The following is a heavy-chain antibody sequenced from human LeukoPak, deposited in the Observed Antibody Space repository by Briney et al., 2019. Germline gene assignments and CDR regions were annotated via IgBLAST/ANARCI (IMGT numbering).Heavy chain of an antibody. CDR2: IYHSGST. J-gene: IGHJ4*02. V-gene: IGHV4-38-2*01. CDR1: GYSISSGYY. CDR3: ARHVGSELPDY. D-gene: IGHD1-7*01. Sequence: PSETLSLTCAVSGYSISSGYYWGWIRPPPGKGLEWIGSIYHSGSTYYNPSLKSRVTISVDTSKNQFSLKLSSVTAADTAVYYCARHVGSELPDYWGQGTLVTVSS.